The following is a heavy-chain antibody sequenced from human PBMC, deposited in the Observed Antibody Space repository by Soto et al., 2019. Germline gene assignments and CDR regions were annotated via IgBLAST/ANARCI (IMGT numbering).Heavy chain of an antibody. Sequence: QMQLQESGPGLVKPSETLSLTCTVSGGSIGSSDYYWGWIREPPGRGREWIGSSHSCGATYYNPALNRRVTISIDTSRNNFSLKLISVTAADTAVYYCTRRIDTEFDPWGQGTLVTVSS. CDR1: GGSIGSSDYY. J-gene: IGHJ5*02. CDR2: SHSCGAT. V-gene: IGHV4-39*02. CDR3: TRRIDTEFDP. D-gene: IGHD2-8*02.